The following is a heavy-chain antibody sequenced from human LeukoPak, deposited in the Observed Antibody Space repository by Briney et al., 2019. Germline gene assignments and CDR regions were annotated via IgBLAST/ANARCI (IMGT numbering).Heavy chain of an antibody. CDR1: GGSFSGNN. V-gene: IGHV4-34*01. CDR3: ATMMYGSGNYYNSDY. D-gene: IGHD3-10*01. CDR2: INHSGAT. Sequence: SEILSLTCAVYGGSFSGNNWNWIRQPPGKGLEWIGEINHSGATKYNPSLKSRVTISIHTSKNQFSLRLSSVTAADTAVYYCATMMYGSGNYYNSDYWGQGTLVTVSS. J-gene: IGHJ4*02.